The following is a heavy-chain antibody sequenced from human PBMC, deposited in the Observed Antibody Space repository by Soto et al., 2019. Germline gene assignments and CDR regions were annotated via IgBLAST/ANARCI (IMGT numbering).Heavy chain of an antibody. D-gene: IGHD2-15*01. CDR2: ISYDGSNK. CDR3: ARGGSGGISPPFY. J-gene: IGHJ4*02. V-gene: IGHV3-30-3*01. Sequence: QVQLVESGGGVVQPGRSLRLSCAASGFTFSSYAMHWVRQAPGKGLEWVAVISYDGSNKYYADSVKGRFTISRDNSKNTLYLQMNSLRAEDTAVYYCARGGSGGISPPFYWGQGTLVTVSS. CDR1: GFTFSSYA.